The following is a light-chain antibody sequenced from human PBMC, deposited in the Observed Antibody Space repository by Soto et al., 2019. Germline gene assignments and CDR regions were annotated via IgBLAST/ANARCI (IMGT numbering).Light chain of an antibody. CDR2: GAS. CDR3: QQSGRSPRT. J-gene: IGKJ1*01. Sequence: EIVLTQSPGTLSLSPGERATLSCRASQSVSSNHLAWYQQKPGQAPRLLIYGASSRATGIPDRFSGSGSGTDLPLTISRLEPEDFAVYYCQQSGRSPRTFGQGTKVEIK. V-gene: IGKV3-20*01. CDR1: QSVSSNH.